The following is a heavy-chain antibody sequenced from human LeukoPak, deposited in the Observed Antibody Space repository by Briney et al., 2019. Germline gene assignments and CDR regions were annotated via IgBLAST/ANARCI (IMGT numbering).Heavy chain of an antibody. CDR3: ARGEFLRLGELSLYPFDY. V-gene: IGHV1-69*05. Sequence: SVKVSCKASGGTFSSYAISWVRQAPGQGPEWMGGIIPIFGTANYAQKFQGRVTITTDESTSTAYMELSSLRSEDTAVYYCARGEFLRLGELSLYPFDYWGQGTLVTVSS. CDR2: IIPIFGTA. D-gene: IGHD3-16*02. CDR1: GGTFSSYA. J-gene: IGHJ4*02.